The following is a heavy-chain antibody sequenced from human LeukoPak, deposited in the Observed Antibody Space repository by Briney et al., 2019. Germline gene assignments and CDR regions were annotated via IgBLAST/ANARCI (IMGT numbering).Heavy chain of an antibody. CDR2: ISSSSSYI. V-gene: IGHV3-21*01. J-gene: IGHJ4*02. D-gene: IGHD1-26*01. CDR1: GFTFSTYS. Sequence: GGSLRLSCAASGFTFSTYSMNSVRHTPGKGLECVSSISSSSSYIYYADSVKVRFTISRDNAKNSLYLQMNSLRAEDTAVYYCARGVGAIINPFDYWGQGTLVTVSS. CDR3: ARGVGAIINPFDY.